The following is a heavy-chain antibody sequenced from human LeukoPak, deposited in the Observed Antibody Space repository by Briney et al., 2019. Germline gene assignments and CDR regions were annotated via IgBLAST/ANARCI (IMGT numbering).Heavy chain of an antibody. CDR1: GGSISSYY. D-gene: IGHD3-22*01. CDR3: ARDGDKANYYDSSGYRTPRYFDY. V-gene: IGHV4-4*07. CDR2: IYTSGST. J-gene: IGHJ4*02. Sequence: SETLSLTCTVSGGSISSYYWSWIRQPAGKGLEWIGRIYTSGSTNYNPSLKSRVTMSVDTSKNQFSLKLSSVTAADTAVYYCARDGDKANYYDSSGYRTPRYFDYWGQGTLVTVSS.